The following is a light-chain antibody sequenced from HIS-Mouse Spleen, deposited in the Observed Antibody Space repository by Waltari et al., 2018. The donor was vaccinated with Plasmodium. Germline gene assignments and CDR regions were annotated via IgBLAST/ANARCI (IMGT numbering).Light chain of an antibody. CDR2: EVS. Sequence: QSALTQPPSASGSPGQSVTISCTGTSSDVGSYNYVSWYQQHPGKAPKLMIYEVSKRPPGGPDRFSGAKSGKTASLSVSGLQAEDEAEYYCSSYAGSNKLVFGGGTKLTVL. V-gene: IGLV2-8*01. CDR1: SSDVGSYNY. J-gene: IGLJ2*01. CDR3: SSYAGSNKLV.